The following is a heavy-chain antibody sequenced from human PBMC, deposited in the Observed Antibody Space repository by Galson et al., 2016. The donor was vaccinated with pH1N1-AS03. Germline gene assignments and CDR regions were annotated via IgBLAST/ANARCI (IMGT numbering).Heavy chain of an antibody. V-gene: IGHV4-38-2*01. CDR2: ISHSGNT. D-gene: IGHD1-26*01. CDR3: ARFSGSYQFDY. Sequence: TLSLTCAVSGYSISSVFHWAWVRQPPSKGLEWIGTISHSGNTYYNPSLNSRVTMSVDTSKNQFSLKLSSVTAADAAVYYCARFSGSYQFDYWGQGTLVTVSS. J-gene: IGHJ4*02. CDR1: GYSISSVFH.